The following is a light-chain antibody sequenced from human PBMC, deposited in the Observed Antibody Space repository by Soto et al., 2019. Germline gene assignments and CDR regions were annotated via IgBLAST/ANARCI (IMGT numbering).Light chain of an antibody. Sequence: QSVLTQPPSASGTPGQRNTISCSGSSSNIGDNPVNWYQQLPGAAPKLLIYINAQRPSGVPDRFSGSKSGTSASLAISGLQPEDEADYYCAAWDDSLNALFGTGTKVTVL. CDR1: SSNIGDNP. V-gene: IGLV1-44*01. CDR2: INA. CDR3: AAWDDSLNAL. J-gene: IGLJ1*01.